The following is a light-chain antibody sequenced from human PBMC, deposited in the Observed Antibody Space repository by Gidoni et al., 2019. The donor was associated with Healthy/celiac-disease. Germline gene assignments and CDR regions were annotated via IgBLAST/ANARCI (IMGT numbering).Light chain of an antibody. J-gene: IGKJ2*01. V-gene: IGKV3-11*01. CDR3: QQRSNWPPGYT. CDR1: QNVSSY. CDR2: DAS. Sequence: VSTQSPATLSLSPGERATISCRASQNVSSYLAWYQQKPGQPPRLLIYDASNRATGIPARFSGSGSGTDFTLTISSLEPEDFAVYYCQQRSNWPPGYTFGQGTNLEIK.